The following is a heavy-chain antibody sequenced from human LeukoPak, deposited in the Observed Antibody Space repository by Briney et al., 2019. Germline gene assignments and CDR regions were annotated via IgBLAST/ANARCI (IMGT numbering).Heavy chain of an antibody. V-gene: IGHV5-51*01. D-gene: IGHD5-12*01. Sequence: GESLKISCKGSGYSFTSYWIGWVRPMPGKGLEWMGIIYPGDSDTRYSPSFQGQVTISVDKSISTAYLQWSSLKASDTAMYYCATRAGYSGYDFHYWGQGTLVTVSS. CDR1: GYSFTSYW. CDR2: IYPGDSDT. CDR3: ATRAGYSGYDFHY. J-gene: IGHJ4*02.